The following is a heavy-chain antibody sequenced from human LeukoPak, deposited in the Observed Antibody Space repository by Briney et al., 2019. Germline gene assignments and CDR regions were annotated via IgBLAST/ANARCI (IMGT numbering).Heavy chain of an antibody. Sequence: GGSLRLSCAASGFTFSSYWMSWVRLAPGKGLEWVANIKHDGSEKYYVDSVKGRFTISRDNSQNSLYLQMNSLRAEATAVYYCARGGSSPDYWGQGTLVTVSS. V-gene: IGHV3-7*05. D-gene: IGHD6-13*01. J-gene: IGHJ4*02. CDR3: ARGGSSPDY. CDR2: IKHDGSEK. CDR1: GFTFSSYW.